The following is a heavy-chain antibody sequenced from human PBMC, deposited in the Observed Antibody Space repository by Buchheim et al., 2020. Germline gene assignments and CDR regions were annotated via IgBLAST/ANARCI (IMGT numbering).Heavy chain of an antibody. V-gene: IGHV3-23*01. J-gene: IGHJ6*02. D-gene: IGHD4-23*01. Sequence: EVQLLESGGGLVQPGGSLRLSCAASGFTFSSYAMSWVRQAPGKGLVWVSAITGSGGSTYYADSVKGRFTISRDNSKNTLYLQMNSLRAEDTAVYYCAKDLLRWSSYYYYGMDVWGQGTT. CDR2: ITGSGGST. CDR3: AKDLLRWSSYYYYGMDV. CDR1: GFTFSSYA.